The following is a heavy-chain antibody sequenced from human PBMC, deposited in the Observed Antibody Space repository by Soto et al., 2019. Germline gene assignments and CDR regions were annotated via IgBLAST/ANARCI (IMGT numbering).Heavy chain of an antibody. D-gene: IGHD3-22*01. CDR2: IFHTGNT. CDR3: ARNLFDSRGYPPEV. J-gene: IGHJ4*02. CDR1: GVSINSGKW. V-gene: IGHV4-4*02. Sequence: SETLSLTCTISGVSINSGKWRSWVRQAPGEGLEWIGEIFHTGNTDYKPSLKSRVSILVDKSKNQFSLNLDSVTAADTAVYYCARNLFDSRGYPPEVWGQGILVTVSS.